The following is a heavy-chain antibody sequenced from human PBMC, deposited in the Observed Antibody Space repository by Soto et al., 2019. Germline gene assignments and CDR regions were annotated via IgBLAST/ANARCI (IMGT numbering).Heavy chain of an antibody. D-gene: IGHD3-22*01. CDR3: ARGDFDSSDFYFAGWFDP. Sequence: WASVKVSCKASGYTFTGYYMHWLRQAPGQGLEWMGWIIPKSGDTKYSQKFQGRVTMTRDTSIRTVYMEVTSLRSDDTAVYYCARGDFDSSDFYFAGWFDPWGQGTLVTVSS. V-gene: IGHV1-2*02. CDR2: IIPKSGDT. CDR1: GYTFTGYY. J-gene: IGHJ5*02.